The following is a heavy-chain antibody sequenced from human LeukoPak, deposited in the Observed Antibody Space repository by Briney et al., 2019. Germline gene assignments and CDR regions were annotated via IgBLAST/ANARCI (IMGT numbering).Heavy chain of an antibody. V-gene: IGHV3-7*01. CDR3: ARCEGFYDYFSGNPTYYFYMDV. J-gene: IGHJ6*03. CDR2: IKEDGSET. D-gene: IGHD3-16*01. Sequence: GGSLRLSCAASGFTFSTYWMCWVRQAPGKGLEWVANIKEDGSETNYVDSVKGRFFISRDNAKNSQRLQMNSLRVEDSAVYYCARCEGFYDYFSGNPTYYFYMDVWGKGTTVTVSS. CDR1: GFTFSTYW.